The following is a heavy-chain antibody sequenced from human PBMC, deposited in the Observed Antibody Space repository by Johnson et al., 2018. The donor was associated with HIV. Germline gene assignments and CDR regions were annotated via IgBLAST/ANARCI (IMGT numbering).Heavy chain of an antibody. D-gene: IGHD6-13*01. V-gene: IGHV3-30*04. CDR1: GFTFSSYA. CDR3: ARGRKDIAAVDGLDTDGFDT. CDR2: ISYDGSNR. J-gene: IGHJ3*02. Sequence: VQLVESGGGVVQPGRSLRLSFAASGFTFSSYAMHWVRQAPGKGLEWVAVISYDGSNRYYSDSVKGRFTISRDTSKNTLYLQMTSLRPEDTAVYYCARGRKDIAAVDGLDTDGFDTWGQGTMVTVSS.